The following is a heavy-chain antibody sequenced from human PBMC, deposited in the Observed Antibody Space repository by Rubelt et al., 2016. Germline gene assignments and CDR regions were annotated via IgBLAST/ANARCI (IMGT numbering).Heavy chain of an antibody. CDR2: LNPNSGGT. V-gene: IGHV1-2*06. CDR1: GYTFTGYY. D-gene: IGHD3-16*01. Sequence: QVQLVQSGAEVKKPGASVKVSCKASGYTFTGYYMHWVRQAPGQGLEWMGRLNPNSGGTNYAQKFKGRVTRTRDTSISTAYMELSRLRSDDTAVYYCAREGDYYYGMDVWGQGTTVTVSS. CDR3: AREGDYYYGMDV. J-gene: IGHJ6*02.